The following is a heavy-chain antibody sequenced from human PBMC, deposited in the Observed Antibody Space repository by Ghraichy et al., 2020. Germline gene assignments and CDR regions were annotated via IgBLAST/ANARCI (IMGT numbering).Heavy chain of an antibody. CDR3: ARDKSGSQGGAFDI. Sequence: ASVKVSCKASGYIFTDNYIHWVRQAPGQGLEWMGWIEPRSGGTYYAEKFKAWVTMTRNTAFSTAYMEVTNLKSDDTAVYYCARDKSGSQGGAFDIWGQGTMVTVSS. D-gene: IGHD3-3*01. CDR2: IEPRSGGT. V-gene: IGHV1-2*04. J-gene: IGHJ3*02. CDR1: GYIFTDNY.